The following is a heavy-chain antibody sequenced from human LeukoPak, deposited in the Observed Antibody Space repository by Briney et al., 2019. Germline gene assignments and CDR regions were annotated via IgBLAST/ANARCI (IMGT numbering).Heavy chain of an antibody. Sequence: PETLSLTCAVYGGAFSGYYWSWIRQRPGKGLERIGEINHSGSTNYNPPLKCRVTISVDTSMNQFSLKLSSVTAADTAVYYCCSYGLDAFDIWGQGTMVTVSS. J-gene: IGHJ3*02. CDR1: GGAFSGYY. CDR3: CSYGLDAFDI. CDR2: INHSGST. D-gene: IGHD2-15*01. V-gene: IGHV4-34*01.